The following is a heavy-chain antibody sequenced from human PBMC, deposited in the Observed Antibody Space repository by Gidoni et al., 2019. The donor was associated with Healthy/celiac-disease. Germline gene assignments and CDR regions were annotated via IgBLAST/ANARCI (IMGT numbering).Heavy chain of an antibody. CDR1: GFTVSSYA. V-gene: IGHV3-23*01. CDR3: AKHDRDIVVVPAAPEV. Sequence: EVQLLESGGGLVQPGGSLRLPCAASGFTVSSYAMSWVRQAPGKGLEWVSAISGSGGSTYYADSVKGRFTISRDDSKNTLYLQMNSLGAEDTAVYYCAKHDRDIVVVPAAPEVWGKGTTVTVSS. CDR2: ISGSGGST. J-gene: IGHJ6*04. D-gene: IGHD2-2*01.